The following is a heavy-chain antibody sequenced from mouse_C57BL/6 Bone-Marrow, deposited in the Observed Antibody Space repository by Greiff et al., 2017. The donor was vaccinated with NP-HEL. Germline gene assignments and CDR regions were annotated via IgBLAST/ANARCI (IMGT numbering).Heavy chain of an antibody. CDR2: ISPGDGDT. V-gene: IGHV1-80*01. Sequence: QVQLQQSGAELVKPGASVKISCKASGYAFSSYWMNWVKQRPGKGLEWIGLISPGDGDTNYNGKFKGKATLTADKSSSTAYMQLSSLTSEDSAVYFCERYYGSSYYLDFWGQGTTLTVSA. J-gene: IGHJ2*01. CDR3: ERYYGSSYYLDF. D-gene: IGHD1-1*01. CDR1: GYAFSSYW.